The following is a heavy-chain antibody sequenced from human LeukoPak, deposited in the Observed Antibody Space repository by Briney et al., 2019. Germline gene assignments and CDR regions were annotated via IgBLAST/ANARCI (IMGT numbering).Heavy chain of an antibody. CDR2: LRYDGSNK. D-gene: IGHD1-26*01. CDR3: AKYPSGWELHFFDY. Sequence: GGSLSLSCAASGFTFSSYGMHWVRQAPGKGLEWGAFLRYDGSNKYYTDSEKGRFTSSRDNSKNTLYLQMNSPRAEDTAVYYCAKYPSGWELHFFDYWGQGTLVTVSS. V-gene: IGHV3-30*02. J-gene: IGHJ4*02. CDR1: GFTFSSYG.